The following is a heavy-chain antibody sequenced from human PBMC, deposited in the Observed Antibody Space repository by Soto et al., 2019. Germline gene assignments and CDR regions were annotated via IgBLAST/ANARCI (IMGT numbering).Heavy chain of an antibody. CDR2: ISGDGTST. D-gene: IGHD3-22*01. Sequence: GGSLRLSCAASGFTFSRHWMHWVRQTPGKGPVWVSRISGDGTSTKYADSVKGRFTIARDNAKNTLFLQMSSLRVEDTAVYYCVREAIEAVGTIRWFDPWGQGTLVTVSS. V-gene: IGHV3-74*03. J-gene: IGHJ5*02. CDR1: GFTFSRHW. CDR3: VREAIEAVGTIRWFDP.